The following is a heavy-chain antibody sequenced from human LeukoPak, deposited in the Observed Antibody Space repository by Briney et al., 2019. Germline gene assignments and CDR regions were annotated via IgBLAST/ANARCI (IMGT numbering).Heavy chain of an antibody. D-gene: IGHD3-10*01. CDR3: VLLWFGTPFDP. Sequence: GGSLRLSCAASGFTFSSYAMSWVRQAPGKGLEWVSAISGSGGSTYYADSVKGRFTISRDNSKNTLYLQMNSLRAEDAAVYYCVLLWFGTPFDPWGQGTLVTVSS. V-gene: IGHV3-23*01. CDR1: GFTFSSYA. CDR2: ISGSGGST. J-gene: IGHJ5*02.